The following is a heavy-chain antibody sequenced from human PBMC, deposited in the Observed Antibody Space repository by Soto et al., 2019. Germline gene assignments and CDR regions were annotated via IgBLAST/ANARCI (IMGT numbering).Heavy chain of an antibody. V-gene: IGHV3-53*04. CDR1: GFTVSSNY. CDR3: ARVAYAIDPEGYYYYMDV. D-gene: IGHD2-8*01. CDR2: IYSGGNT. J-gene: IGHJ6*03. Sequence: PGGSLRLSCAASGFTVSSNYMSWVRQAPGKGLEWVSVIYSGGNTYYADSVKGRFTISRHNSKNTLYLQMNSLRAEDTAVYYCARVAYAIDPEGYYYYMDVWGKGTTVTVSS.